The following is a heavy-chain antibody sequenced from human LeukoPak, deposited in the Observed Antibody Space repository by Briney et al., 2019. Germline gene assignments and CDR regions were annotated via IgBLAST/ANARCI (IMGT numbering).Heavy chain of an antibody. CDR2: IYTSGST. Sequence: MSSETLSLTCTVSGGSISSGSYYWSWIRQPAGKGLEWIGRIYTSGSTNYNPSLESRVTISVDTSKNQFSLKLSSVTAADTAAYYCARGVWGGFSYWGQGTLVTVSS. V-gene: IGHV4-61*02. CDR3: ARGVWGGFSY. D-gene: IGHD3-3*01. J-gene: IGHJ4*02. CDR1: GGSISSGSYY.